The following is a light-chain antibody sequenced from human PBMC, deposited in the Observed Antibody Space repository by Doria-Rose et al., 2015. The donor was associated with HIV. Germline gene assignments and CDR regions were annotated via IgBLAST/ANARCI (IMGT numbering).Light chain of an antibody. CDR3: HQCGSSWA. CDR1: QSFSSTY. CDR2: DGS. V-gene: IGKV3-20*01. Sequence: TQSPGTLSLSPGERATLSCRASQSFSSTYLAWYQQKPGQAPSLLIYDGSTRATGIPDRFSASGSGTDFTLAINRLEREDVALYYCHQCGSSWAFGGGARVEI. J-gene: IGKJ4*02.